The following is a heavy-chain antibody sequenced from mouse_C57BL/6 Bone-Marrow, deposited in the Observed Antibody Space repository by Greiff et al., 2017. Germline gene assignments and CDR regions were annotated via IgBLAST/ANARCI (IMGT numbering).Heavy chain of an antibody. J-gene: IGHJ4*01. D-gene: IGHD2-4*01. Sequence: QVQLQQSGAELVKPGASVKLSCKASGYTFTSYWMHWVKQRPGQGLEWIGMIHPNSGSTNYNEKFKSKATLTVDKSSSTAYMQLSSLTSEDSAVYYCARTGGYDYDEGYAMDYWGQGTSGTVSS. V-gene: IGHV1-64*01. CDR1: GYTFTSYW. CDR2: IHPNSGST. CDR3: ARTGGYDYDEGYAMDY.